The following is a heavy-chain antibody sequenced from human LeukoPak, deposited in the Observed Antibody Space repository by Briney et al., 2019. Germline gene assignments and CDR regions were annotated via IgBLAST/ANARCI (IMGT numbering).Heavy chain of an antibody. CDR3: ARVKALGIVGSTTVLDP. CDR2: INPNTDGI. D-gene: IGHD1-26*01. Sequence: ASVKVPYMASGYTFTDYYIQGVRQAPGQGLEWMGWINPNTDGINYAQNFRGRVTMTRDTSISTAYMELSSLRSDDTAIYYCARVKALGIVGSTTVLDPWGDGTLVTVSS. CDR1: GYTFTDYY. J-gene: IGHJ5*02. V-gene: IGHV1-2*02.